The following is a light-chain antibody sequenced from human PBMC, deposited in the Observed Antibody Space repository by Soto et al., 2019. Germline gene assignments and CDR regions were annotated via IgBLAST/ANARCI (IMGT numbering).Light chain of an antibody. CDR1: QSVSSY. J-gene: IGKJ4*01. CDR3: QQRSNGPLT. V-gene: IGKV3-11*01. Sequence: EIVLTQSPATLSLSPGERATLSCRASQSVSSYLAWYQQKPGQAPRLLIYDASNRATGIPARFSGSGSGTDFTLNISSLAPEDFAVYYCQQRSNGPLTFGGGTKVEIK. CDR2: DAS.